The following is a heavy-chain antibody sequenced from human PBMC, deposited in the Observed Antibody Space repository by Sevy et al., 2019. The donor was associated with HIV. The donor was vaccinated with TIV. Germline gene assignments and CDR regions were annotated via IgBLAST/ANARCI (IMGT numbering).Heavy chain of an antibody. CDR3: ARDLPPSATTVAHFDY. CDR2: ISNSGTNI. CDR1: GFRFSSYE. Sequence: GGSLRLSCTASGFRFSSYEMNWVRQAPGKGLEWVASISNSGTNIYYSDSVRRRFTISRDTAKNSLYLQMNSLRAEDTAVYYCARDLPPSATTVAHFDYWGQGTLVTVSS. J-gene: IGHJ4*02. V-gene: IGHV3-48*03. D-gene: IGHD4-17*01.